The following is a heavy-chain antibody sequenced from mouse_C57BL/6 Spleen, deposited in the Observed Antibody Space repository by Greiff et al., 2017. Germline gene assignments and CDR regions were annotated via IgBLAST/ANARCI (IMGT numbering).Heavy chain of an antibody. D-gene: IGHD1-1*01. V-gene: IGHV1-72*01. CDR3: ARSYYGISPLYWYFDV. CDR1: GYNFKSYW. J-gene: IGHJ1*03. Sequence: QVQLQQPGAELVKPGASVKLSCKASGYNFKSYWMHWVKQRPGRGLEWIGRIDPNSGGTKYNEKFKSKATLTGDKPSSTAYLQLSSLTSEDTAVYYCARSYYGISPLYWYFDVWNTGTTLTLSS. CDR2: IDPNSGGT.